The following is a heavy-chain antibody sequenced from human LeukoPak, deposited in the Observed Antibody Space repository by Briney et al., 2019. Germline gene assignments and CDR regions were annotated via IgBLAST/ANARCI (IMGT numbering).Heavy chain of an antibody. J-gene: IGHJ6*03. CDR1: GFTFSSYS. CDR3: ARDRETIVVVPAAIARRHAYYYYYYMDV. CDR2: ISSSSSYI. D-gene: IGHD2-2*02. V-gene: IGHV3-21*01. Sequence: PGGSLRLSCAASGFTFSSYSMNWVRQAPGKGLEWVSSISSSSSYIYYADSVKGRFTISRDNAKNSLYLQMNSLRAEDTAVYYCARDRETIVVVPAAIARRHAYYYYYYMDVWGKGTTVTISS.